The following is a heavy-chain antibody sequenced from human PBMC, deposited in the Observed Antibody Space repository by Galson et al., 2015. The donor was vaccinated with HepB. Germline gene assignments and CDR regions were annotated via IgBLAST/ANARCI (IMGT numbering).Heavy chain of an antibody. V-gene: IGHV3-30*18. J-gene: IGHJ6*02. Sequence: SLRLSCAASGFTFSSYGMHWVRQAPGKGLEWVAVISYDGSNKYYADSVKGRFTISRDNSKNTLYLQMNSLRAEDTAVYYCAKAPNYDFWSGPPQGWYYGMDVWGQGTTVTVSS. D-gene: IGHD3-3*01. CDR1: GFTFSSYG. CDR2: ISYDGSNK. CDR3: AKAPNYDFWSGPPQGWYYGMDV.